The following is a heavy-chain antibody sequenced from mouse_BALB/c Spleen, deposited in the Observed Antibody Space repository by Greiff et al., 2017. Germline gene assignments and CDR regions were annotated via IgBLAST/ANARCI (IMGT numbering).Heavy chain of an antibody. CDR2: INPSNGRT. Sequence: VKLQESGAELVKPGASVKLSCKASGYTFTSYWMHWVKQRPGQGLEWIGEINPSNGRTNYNEKFKSKATLTVDKSSSTAYMQLSSLTSEDSAVYYCARLLRLSYAMDYWGQGTSVTVSS. CDR1: GYTFTSYW. V-gene: IGHV1S81*02. CDR3: ARLLRLSYAMDY. D-gene: IGHD1-2*01. J-gene: IGHJ4*01.